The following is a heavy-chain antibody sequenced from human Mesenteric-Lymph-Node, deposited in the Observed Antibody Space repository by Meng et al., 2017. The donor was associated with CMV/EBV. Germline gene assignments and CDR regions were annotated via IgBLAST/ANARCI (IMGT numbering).Heavy chain of an antibody. J-gene: IGHJ5*02. D-gene: IGHD3-3*01. V-gene: IGHV4-34*01. CDR3: VRGRRYYDFWSGSNNWFDP. CDR2: INHSGST. CDR1: GGSITSYY. Sequence: SETLSLTCSISGGSITSYYWSWIRQPPGKGLEWIGEINHSGSTNYNPSLKSRVTISVDTSKNQFSLKLSSVTAADTAVYYCVRGRRYYDFWSGSNNWFDPWGQGTLVTVSS.